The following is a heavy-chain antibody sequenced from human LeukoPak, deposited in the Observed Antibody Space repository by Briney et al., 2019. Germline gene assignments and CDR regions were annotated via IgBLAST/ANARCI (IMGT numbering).Heavy chain of an antibody. CDR3: AGDSSGSYPRSGFFDY. CDR1: GFTFSDYY. D-gene: IGHD1-26*01. J-gene: IGHJ4*02. CDR2: ISSSGSTI. Sequence: GGSLRLSCAASGFTFSDYYMSWLRQAPGKGLEWVSYISSSGSTIYYADSVKGRFTISRDNAKNSLYLQMNSLRAEDTAVYYCAGDSSGSYPRSGFFDYWGQGTLVTVSS. V-gene: IGHV3-11*04.